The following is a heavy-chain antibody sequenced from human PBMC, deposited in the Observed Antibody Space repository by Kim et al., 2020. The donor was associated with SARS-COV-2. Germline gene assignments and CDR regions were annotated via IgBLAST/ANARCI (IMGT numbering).Heavy chain of an antibody. J-gene: IGHJ3*02. CDR3: ARNGEFDAFDI. CDR2: N. D-gene: IGHD3-10*01. V-gene: IGHV6-1*01. Sequence: NDYAVSVKSRITINPDTSKNQFSLQLNSVTPEDTAVYYCARNGEFDAFDIWGQGTMVTVSS.